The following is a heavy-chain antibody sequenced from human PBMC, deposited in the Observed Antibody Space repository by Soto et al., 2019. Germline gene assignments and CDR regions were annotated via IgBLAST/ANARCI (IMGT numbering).Heavy chain of an antibody. CDR3: TRNVIAVV. J-gene: IGHJ4*02. CDR1: GFTFGDYA. Sequence: GSLRLSCTASGFTFGDYAMSWFRQAPGKGPEWVGFIRSKAHGGTTEYAASVKGRFTISRDDSKSIAYLQMSSLKTEDTAVYYCTRNVIAVVWGQGTLVTVSS. D-gene: IGHD6-19*01. CDR2: IRSKAHGGTT. V-gene: IGHV3-49*03.